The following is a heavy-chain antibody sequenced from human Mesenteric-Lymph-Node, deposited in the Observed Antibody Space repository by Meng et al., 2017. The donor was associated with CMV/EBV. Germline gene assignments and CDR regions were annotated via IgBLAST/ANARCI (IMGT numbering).Heavy chain of an antibody. CDR1: GFTFSVYA. CDR2: IHSGGSRT. CDR3: VKASNGDFGDY. J-gene: IGHJ4*02. V-gene: IGHV3-23*03. D-gene: IGHD3-10*01. Sequence: GESLKISCAASGFTFSVYAMTWVRQAPGKGLEWVSVIHSGGSRTYYADSVKGRFTISRDDSKNTLYLQMNSLRVEDTAVYYCVKASNGDFGDYWGRGTLVTVSS.